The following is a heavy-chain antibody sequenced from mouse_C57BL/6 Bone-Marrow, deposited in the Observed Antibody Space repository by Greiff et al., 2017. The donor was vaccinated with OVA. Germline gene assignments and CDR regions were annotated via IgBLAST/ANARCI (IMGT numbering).Heavy chain of an antibody. J-gene: IGHJ3*01. Sequence: VQLQQSGAELVRPGASVKLSCTASGFNIKDDYMHWVKQRPEQGLEWIGWIDPENGDTESASKFQGKGTITADTSANTSYLQLSSLTSENTAGYYCTTYDYLAWLAYWGQGTLVTVSA. CDR1: GFNIKDDY. CDR2: IDPENGDT. D-gene: IGHD2-4*01. V-gene: IGHV14-4*01. CDR3: TTYDYLAWLAY.